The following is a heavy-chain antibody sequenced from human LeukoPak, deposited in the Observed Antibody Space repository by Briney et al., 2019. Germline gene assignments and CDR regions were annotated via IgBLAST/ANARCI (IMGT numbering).Heavy chain of an antibody. CDR2: TFPADSDT. D-gene: IGHD7-27*01. CDR1: GYSFTTYW. Sequence: KPGESLKISCKASGYSFTTYWIGWVRQMPGKGLEWMGITFPADSDTRYSPSFQGQVTISADKSISTAYLQWSSLKASDTAMYYCARQETGDHDAFDIWGQGTMVTVSS. CDR3: ARQETGDHDAFDI. V-gene: IGHV5-51*01. J-gene: IGHJ3*02.